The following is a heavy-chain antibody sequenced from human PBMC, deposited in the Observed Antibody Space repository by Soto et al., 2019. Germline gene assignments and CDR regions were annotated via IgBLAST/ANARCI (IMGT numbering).Heavy chain of an antibody. J-gene: IGHJ4*02. D-gene: IGHD3-9*01. CDR3: ARSPGLVDILTGPYPHFDY. CDR2: INAGNGNT. V-gene: IGHV1-3*01. CDR1: GYSSTSYA. Sequence: ASVKVSCKASGYSSTSYAMHWVRQAPGQRLEWMGWINAGNGNTKYSQKFQGRVTITRDTSASTAYMELSSLRSEDTAVYYCARSPGLVDILTGPYPHFDYWGQGTLVPVSS.